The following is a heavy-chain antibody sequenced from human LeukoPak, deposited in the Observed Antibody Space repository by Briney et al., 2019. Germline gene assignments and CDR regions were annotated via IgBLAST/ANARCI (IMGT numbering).Heavy chain of an antibody. CDR3: AAGYYFGDY. D-gene: IGHD3-22*01. J-gene: IGHJ4*02. Sequence: GRSLTLSCAASGFTFSSYGMHWVRQAPGQGLEWVATISPDGSNNYYRDSVKGRFTISRDNSNATLYLQMSSLRAEAPAVNYCAAGYYFGDYWGQGTLVTVSS. CDR1: GFTFSSYG. V-gene: IGHV3-30*03. CDR2: ISPDGSNN.